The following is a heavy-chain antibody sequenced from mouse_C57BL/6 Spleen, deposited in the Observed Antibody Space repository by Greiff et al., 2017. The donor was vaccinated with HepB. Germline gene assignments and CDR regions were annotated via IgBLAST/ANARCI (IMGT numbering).Heavy chain of an antibody. J-gene: IGHJ4*01. CDR2: IYPGGGYT. Sequence: QVQLKQSGAELVRPGTSVKMSCKASGYTFTNYWIGWAKQRPGHGLEWIGDIYPGGGYTNYNEKFKGKATLTADKSSSTAYMQFSSLTSEDSAIYYCARFYYSNYYAMDYWGQGTSVTVSS. V-gene: IGHV1-63*01. CDR1: GYTFTNYW. CDR3: ARFYYSNYYAMDY. D-gene: IGHD2-5*01.